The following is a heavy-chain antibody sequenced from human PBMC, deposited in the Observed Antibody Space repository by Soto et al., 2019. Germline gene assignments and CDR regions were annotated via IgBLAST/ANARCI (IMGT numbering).Heavy chain of an antibody. V-gene: IGHV4-34*01. J-gene: IGHJ5*02. CDR3: ARLVDTAIQNWFDP. CDR2: INHSGST. CDR1: GGSFSGYY. Sequence: PSETLSLICAVYGGSFSGYYWSWIRQPPGKGLEWIGEINHSGSTNYNPSLKSRVTISVDTSKNQFSLKLSSVTAADTAVYYCARLVDTAIQNWFDPWGQGTLVTSPQ. D-gene: IGHD5-18*01.